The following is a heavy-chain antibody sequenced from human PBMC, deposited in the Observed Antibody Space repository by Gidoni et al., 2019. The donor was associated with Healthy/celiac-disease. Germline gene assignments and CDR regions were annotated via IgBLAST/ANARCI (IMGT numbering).Heavy chain of an antibody. Sequence: QVQLVQSGAEVKKPGSSVKVSCKASGGTFSSYAISWVRQAPGQGLEWMGGIIPIFGTANYAQKFQGRVTITADESTSTAYMELSSLRSEDTAVYYCARDGSIDVVVPAAPPDYRDYYYGMDVWGQGTTVTVSS. D-gene: IGHD2-2*01. CDR3: ARDGSIDVVVPAAPPDYRDYYYGMDV. CDR2: IIPIFGTA. V-gene: IGHV1-69*01. CDR1: GGTFSSYA. J-gene: IGHJ6*02.